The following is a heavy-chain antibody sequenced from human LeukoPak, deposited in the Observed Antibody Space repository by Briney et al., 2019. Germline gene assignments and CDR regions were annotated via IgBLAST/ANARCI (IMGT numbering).Heavy chain of an antibody. CDR2: ISAYNGNT. CDR1: GYTFTSYG. CDR3: ATVPGRFTMILYH. D-gene: IGHD3-22*01. Sequence: GASAKVSCKASGYTFTSYGISWVRQAPGQGLEWMGWISAYNGNTNYAQKFQGRVTMTEDTSTDTAYMELSSLRSEDTAVYYCATVPGRFTMILYHWGQGTLVTVSS. V-gene: IGHV1-18*01. J-gene: IGHJ4*02.